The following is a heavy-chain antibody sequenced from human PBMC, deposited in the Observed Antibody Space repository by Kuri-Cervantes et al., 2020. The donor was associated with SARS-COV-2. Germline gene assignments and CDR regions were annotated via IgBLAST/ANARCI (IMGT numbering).Heavy chain of an antibody. Sequence: ESLKISCAVSGYSISSGYYWGWIRQPPGKGLEWIGSIYHSGSTYYNPSLKSRVTISVDTSENQFSLNLTSVTAADTAVYYCARARIVGANVDAFDIWGQGTMVTVSS. CDR1: GYSISSGYY. D-gene: IGHD1-26*01. CDR2: IYHSGST. V-gene: IGHV4-38-2*01. J-gene: IGHJ3*02. CDR3: ARARIVGANVDAFDI.